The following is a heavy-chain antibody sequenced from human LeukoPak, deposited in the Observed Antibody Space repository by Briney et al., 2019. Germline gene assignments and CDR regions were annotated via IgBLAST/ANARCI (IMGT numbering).Heavy chain of an antibody. CDR3: VKDTGRGDF. CDR2: LRNDESEV. Sequence: GGSLRLSCAASGFIFRNYGMHWVRQAPGKGLEWVAFLRNDESEVFSADSVKGRFTISRDNSKNTPYLQMSSLRHEDTAVYYCVKDTGRGDFWGQGTQVTVSS. V-gene: IGHV3-30*02. D-gene: IGHD1-14*01. CDR1: GFIFRNYG. J-gene: IGHJ4*02.